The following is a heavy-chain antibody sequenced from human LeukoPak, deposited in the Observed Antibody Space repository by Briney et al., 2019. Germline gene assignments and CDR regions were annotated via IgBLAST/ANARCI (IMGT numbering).Heavy chain of an antibody. V-gene: IGHV4-39*01. CDR3: ARQLTIPAAIPWFDP. J-gene: IGHJ5*02. CDR2: IYYSGST. Sequence: PSETLSLTCSVSGGSISNSNYYWGWIRLPPGKGMEWIGTIYYSGSTNYNPSLKSRLTISVHTSKNQFSLKLSSVTAADTAVYYCARQLTIPAAIPWFDPWGQGTLVTVSS. CDR1: GGSISNSNYY. D-gene: IGHD2-2*01.